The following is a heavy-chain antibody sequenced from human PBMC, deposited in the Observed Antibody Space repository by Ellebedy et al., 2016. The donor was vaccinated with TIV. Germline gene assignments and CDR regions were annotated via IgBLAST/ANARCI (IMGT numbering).Heavy chain of an antibody. CDR2: IYYSGST. CDR1: GGSFSGYY. CDR3: ARDRTQSGSGSYRMDV. J-gene: IGHJ6*04. D-gene: IGHD3-10*01. V-gene: IGHV4-59*12. Sequence: SETLSLTXAVYGGSFSGYYWSWIRQPPGKGLEWIGYIYYSGSTNYNPSLKSRVTISVDTSKNQFSLKLSSVTAADTAVYYCARDRTQSGSGSYRMDVWGKGTTVTVSS.